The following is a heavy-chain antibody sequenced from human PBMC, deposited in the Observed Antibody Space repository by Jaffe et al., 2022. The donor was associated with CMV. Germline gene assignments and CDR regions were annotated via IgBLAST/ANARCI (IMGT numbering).Heavy chain of an antibody. V-gene: IGHV3-21*01. J-gene: IGHJ6*03. CDR3: ARDLVEYDSSGYYLSHYYYYMDV. Sequence: EVQLVESGGGLVKPGGSLRLSCAASGFTFSSYSMNWVRQAPGKGLEWVSSISSSSSYIYYADSVKGRFTISRDNAKNSLYLQMNSLRAEDTAVYYCARDLVEYDSSGYYLSHYYYYMDVWGKGTTVTVSS. D-gene: IGHD3-22*01. CDR1: GFTFSSYS. CDR2: ISSSSSYI.